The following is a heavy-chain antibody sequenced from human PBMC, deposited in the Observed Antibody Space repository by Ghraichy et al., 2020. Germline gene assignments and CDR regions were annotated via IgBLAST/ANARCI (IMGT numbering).Heavy chain of an antibody. J-gene: IGHJ4*02. CDR1: GASVNSGSHF. CDR3: ARGDSSGYYYVAPLDY. CDR2: VYYSGST. D-gene: IGHD3-22*01. Sequence: SETLSLTCTASGASVNSGSHFWTWIRQPPGKGLEWIGYVYYSGSTSYNPSLKSRVTISVDTSKNQFSLRLSSVTAADTAMYYCARGDSSGYYYVAPLDYWGQGTLVTVSS. V-gene: IGHV4-61*01.